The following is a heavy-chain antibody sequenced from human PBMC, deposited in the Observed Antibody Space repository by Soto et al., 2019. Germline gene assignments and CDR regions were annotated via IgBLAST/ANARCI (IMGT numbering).Heavy chain of an antibody. CDR3: ARMPDSWFDP. V-gene: IGHV3-66*01. CDR1: GFTVRGTS. J-gene: IGHJ5*02. CDR2: TYTNGNT. D-gene: IGHD2-2*01. Sequence: GGSLRLSCAASGFTVRGTSFTWVRQAPGKGLEWLSVTYTNGNTFYADSVKGRFTVSRDNSKNTLYLQLNSLRVDDTAVYYCARMPDSWFDPWGQGTLVTVSS.